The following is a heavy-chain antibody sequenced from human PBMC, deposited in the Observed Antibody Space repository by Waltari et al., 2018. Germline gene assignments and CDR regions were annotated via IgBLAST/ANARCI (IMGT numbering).Heavy chain of an antibody. D-gene: IGHD2-15*01. V-gene: IGHV4-4*02. CDR3: ARDRGRGLYLDV. J-gene: IGHJ4*02. CDR2: VLSTGKT. Sequence: QLQESGPGLVKPSGTLSLSCAVSGAPVPSANWWSWVRQSPQRGLEWIGQVLSTGKTNYSPSFASRVTMSLDASNNQFSLKVTSATAADTAVYYCARDRGRGLYLDVWGPGTLVTVSP. CDR1: GAPVPSANW.